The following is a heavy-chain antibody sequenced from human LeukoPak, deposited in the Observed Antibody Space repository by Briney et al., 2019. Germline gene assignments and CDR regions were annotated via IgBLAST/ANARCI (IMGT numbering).Heavy chain of an antibody. D-gene: IGHD3-10*01. CDR2: ISYDGSNK. J-gene: IGHJ4*02. CDR3: ARAPKRITMVRGVTSPVDY. V-gene: IGHV3-30-3*01. CDR1: GFTFSSYA. Sequence: GRSLRLSCAASGFTFSSYAMHWVRQAPGKGLEWVAVISYDGSNKYYADSVKGRFTISRDNSKNTLYLQMNSLRAEDTAVYYCARAPKRITMVRGVTSPVDYWGQGTLVTVSS.